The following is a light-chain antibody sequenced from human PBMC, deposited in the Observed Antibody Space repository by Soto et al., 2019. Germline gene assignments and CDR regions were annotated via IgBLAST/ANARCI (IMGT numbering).Light chain of an antibody. CDR3: QQYNKWPPYT. J-gene: IGKJ2*01. CDR2: GAS. V-gene: IGKV3-15*01. CDR1: QSVTTT. Sequence: ELVMTQSPATLSVSPGERATLSCRASQSVTTTLACYQQKPGQAPRLLIYGASSRATGIPARFSGSGSGTEFTLTISSLQSEDFAVYYCQQYNKWPPYTFGQGTKLEIK.